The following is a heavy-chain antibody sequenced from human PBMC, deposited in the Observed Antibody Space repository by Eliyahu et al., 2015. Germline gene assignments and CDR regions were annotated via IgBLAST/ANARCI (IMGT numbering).Heavy chain of an antibody. CDR3: ARGYGYINGMDV. Sequence: EVQLVESGGGLVQPGGSLRLSCAASXFTFSSYWMSWVRQAPGKGLEWVANIKQDGSEKYYVDSVKGRFTISRDNAKNSLYLQMNSLRAEDTAVYYCARGYGYINGMDVWGQGTTVTVSS. J-gene: IGHJ6*02. CDR1: XFTFSSYW. V-gene: IGHV3-7*01. CDR2: IKQDGSEK. D-gene: IGHD5-18*01.